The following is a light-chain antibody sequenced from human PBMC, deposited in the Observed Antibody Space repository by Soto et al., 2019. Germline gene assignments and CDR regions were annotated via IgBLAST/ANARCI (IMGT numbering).Light chain of an antibody. CDR1: SSNIGAGSD. J-gene: IGLJ1*01. CDR3: QTYDSSLSGLDV. V-gene: IGLV1-40*01. CDR2: GNT. Sequence: QSVLTQPPSISGAPGQRVTISCTGSSSNIGAGSDVHWYHQLPGTAPKLLISGNTNRPSGVPDRFSGSKSGTSAFLAIAGLQTEDEGDYYCQTYDSSLSGLDVFGTGTKVTVL.